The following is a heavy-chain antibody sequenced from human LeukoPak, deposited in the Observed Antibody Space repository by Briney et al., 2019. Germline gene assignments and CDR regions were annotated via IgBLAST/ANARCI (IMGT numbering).Heavy chain of an antibody. V-gene: IGHV2-5*01. CDR1: GFARSSSGVG. D-gene: IGHD3-22*01. CDR3: AHSLDNDSYDSMGEFLKQAVYDS. Sequence: SGPTLVNPRQTLTLTFTFSGFARSSSGVGVGWSRQPPGKALEWLALIYWYDDKRYSPSLKSKLPITKDTSTKQVVLTMSTIDPVDTAPYSCAHSLDNDSYDSMGEFLKQAVYDSWGQGTLITVSS. J-gene: IGHJ4*02. CDR2: IYWYDDK.